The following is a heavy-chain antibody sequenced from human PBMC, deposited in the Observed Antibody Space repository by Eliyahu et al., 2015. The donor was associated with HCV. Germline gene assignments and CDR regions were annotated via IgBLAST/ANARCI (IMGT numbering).Heavy chain of an antibody. V-gene: IGHV3-11*04. Sequence: QVHXVESGGGLVKPGGSLRLSCAASGFTXSSXXMTWFRPAPGKGPEWVSYISXXGSTIYYADSVKGRFTISRDNAKNSLYLQMNSLRADDTAVYYCARDPLDYGSDFDYWGQGTLVTVSS. J-gene: IGHJ4*02. CDR1: GFTXSSXX. D-gene: IGHD3-10*01. CDR2: ISXXGSTI. CDR3: ARDPLDYGSDFDY.